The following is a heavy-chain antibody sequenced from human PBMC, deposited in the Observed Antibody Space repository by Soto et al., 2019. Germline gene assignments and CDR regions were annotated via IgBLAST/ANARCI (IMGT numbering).Heavy chain of an antibody. D-gene: IGHD3-22*01. CDR1: GFTFSSYW. CDR3: VRDYDSSGFYSGH. V-gene: IGHV3-74*03. Sequence: GGSLRLSCAASGFTFSSYWMHWVRQSPGKGLVWVSQIDSDGRSTTYADTVKGRFTVSRDNAKNKLFLQMNGLRAEDTAVYYCVRDYDSSGFYSGHWGQGTLVTVS. CDR2: IDSDGRST. J-gene: IGHJ4*02.